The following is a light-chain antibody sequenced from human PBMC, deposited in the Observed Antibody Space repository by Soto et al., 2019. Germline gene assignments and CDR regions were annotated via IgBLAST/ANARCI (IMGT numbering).Light chain of an antibody. CDR3: QQFNTYPALT. CDR2: DVS. Sequence: AIQLTQSPSSLSASVGDRVTITCRASLGISSALAWYQQKPGKSPNLLIYDVSSLESGVPSRFSGSGSGTDFTLTISSLQPEDFATYYCQQFNTYPALTFGGGTKVDIK. J-gene: IGKJ4*01. CDR1: LGISSA. V-gene: IGKV1-13*02.